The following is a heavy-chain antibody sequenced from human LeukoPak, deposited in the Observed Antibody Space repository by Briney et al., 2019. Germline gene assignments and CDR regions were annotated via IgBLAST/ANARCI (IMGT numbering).Heavy chain of an antibody. Sequence: ASVKVSCKASGYTFTGYYMQWVRQAPGQGLEWMGWISAYNGNTNYAQKLQGRVTMTTDTSTSTAYMELRSLRPDDTAVYYCARDRWRDSTSSFDYWGQGTLVTVSS. D-gene: IGHD6-6*01. CDR2: ISAYNGNT. CDR3: ARDRWRDSTSSFDY. V-gene: IGHV1-18*04. J-gene: IGHJ4*02. CDR1: GYTFTGYY.